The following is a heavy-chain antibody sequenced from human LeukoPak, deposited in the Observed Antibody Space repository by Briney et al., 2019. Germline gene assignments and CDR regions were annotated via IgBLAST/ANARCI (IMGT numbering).Heavy chain of an antibody. CDR1: GYTFTSYG. V-gene: IGHV1-18*01. Sequence: ASVKVSCKASGYTFTSYGISWVRQAPGQGLEWMGWISPYNGNTNYAQKLQGRVTMTTDTSTTTAYMELRSLRSDDTAVYYCARDHGAAGQNNFDYWGQGTLVTVSS. J-gene: IGHJ4*02. CDR2: ISPYNGNT. D-gene: IGHD6-13*01. CDR3: ARDHGAAGQNNFDY.